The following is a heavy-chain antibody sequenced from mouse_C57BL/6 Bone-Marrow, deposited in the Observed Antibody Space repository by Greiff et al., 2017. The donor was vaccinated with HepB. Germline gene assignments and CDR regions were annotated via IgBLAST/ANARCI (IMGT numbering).Heavy chain of an antibody. Sequence: QVQLQQSGPELVKPGASVKISCKASGYSFSSSWMNWVKQRPGKGLEWIGRIYPGDGDTNYNGKFKGKATLTADKSSSTAYMQLSSLTSEDSAVYFCARRDGHFDDWGQGTTLTVSS. CDR1: GYSFSSSW. CDR3: ARRDGHFDD. V-gene: IGHV1-82*01. CDR2: IYPGDGDT. J-gene: IGHJ2*01. D-gene: IGHD1-1*01.